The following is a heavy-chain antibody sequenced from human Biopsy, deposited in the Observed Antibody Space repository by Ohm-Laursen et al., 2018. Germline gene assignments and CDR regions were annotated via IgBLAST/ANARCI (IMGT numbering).Heavy chain of an antibody. CDR2: IYYSGST. D-gene: IGHD2/OR15-2a*01. Sequence: SETLSLTCTVSGGSISSDYWSWIRQTPGKGLEWIGYIYYSGSTNYNPSLKSRVTISVDTSKNQFSLRLNSVTAADTAVYYCARATNSTGWPYYYFYGMDVWGQGTTVTVS. CDR1: GGSISSDY. J-gene: IGHJ6*02. V-gene: IGHV4-59*01. CDR3: ARATNSTGWPYYYFYGMDV.